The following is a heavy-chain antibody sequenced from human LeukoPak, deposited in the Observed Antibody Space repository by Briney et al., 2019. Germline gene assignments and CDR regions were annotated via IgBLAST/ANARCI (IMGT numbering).Heavy chain of an antibody. V-gene: IGHV4-59*01. J-gene: IGHJ4*02. CDR2: IFYTGST. CDR3: TRTYSSSSIDY. D-gene: IGHD6-6*01. Sequence: GSLRLSCAASGFSFNIYWMSWVRQAPGKGLEWLGYIFYTGSTNYNPSLKSRVTMSIDTSKNQFSLKLSSVTAADTAVYYCTRTYSSSSIDYWGQGALVTVSS. CDR1: GFSFNIYW.